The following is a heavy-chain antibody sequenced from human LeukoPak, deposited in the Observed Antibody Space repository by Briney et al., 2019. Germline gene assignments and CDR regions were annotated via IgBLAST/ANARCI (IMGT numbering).Heavy chain of an antibody. Sequence: PGGSLRLSCAASGFTFSSYGMHWVHQAPGKGLEWVAVIWYDGSNKYYADSVKGRFTISRDNSKNTLYLQMNSLRAEDTAVYYCAKDHRVTTAYFDYWGQGTLVTVSS. V-gene: IGHV3-33*06. J-gene: IGHJ4*02. D-gene: IGHD4-11*01. CDR2: IWYDGSNK. CDR3: AKDHRVTTAYFDY. CDR1: GFTFSSYG.